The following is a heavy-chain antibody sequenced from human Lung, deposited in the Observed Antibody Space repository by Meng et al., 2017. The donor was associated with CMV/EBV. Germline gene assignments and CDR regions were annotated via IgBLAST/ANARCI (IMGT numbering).Heavy chain of an antibody. V-gene: IGHV4-39*01. CDR1: GGSISSSSYY. CDR3: ASGYDLRFDY. CDR2: IYYSGST. Sequence: SXTLSLXCTVSGGSISSSSYYWGWIRQPPGKGLEWIGSIYYSGSTYYNPSLKSRVTISVDTSKNQFSLKLSSVTAADTAVYYCASGYDLRFDYWGQGTLVTVSS. J-gene: IGHJ4*02. D-gene: IGHD5-12*01.